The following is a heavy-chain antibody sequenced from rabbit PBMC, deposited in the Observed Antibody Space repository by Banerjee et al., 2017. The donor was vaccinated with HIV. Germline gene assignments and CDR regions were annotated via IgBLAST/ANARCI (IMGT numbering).Heavy chain of an antibody. D-gene: IGHD4-1*01. J-gene: IGHJ4*01. CDR1: GIDFSSYG. CDR3: ARDLAGVIGWNFNL. Sequence: QEQLVESGGGLVTLGGSLKLSCKASGIDFSSYGISWVRQAPGKGLEWIAYIYPDYGSTGYASWVNGRFTISRSTSLNTVTLQMTSLTAAVTATYFCARDLAGVIGWNFNLWGQGTLVTVS. CDR2: IYPDYGST. V-gene: IGHV1S47*01.